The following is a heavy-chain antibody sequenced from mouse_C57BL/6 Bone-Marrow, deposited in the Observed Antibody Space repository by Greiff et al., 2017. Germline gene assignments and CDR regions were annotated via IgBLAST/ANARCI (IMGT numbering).Heavy chain of an antibody. Sequence: EVKLQESGPGLAKPSQTLSLTCSVTGYSITSDYWNWIRKFPGNKLEYMGYISYSGSTYYNPSLKSRISITRDTSKNQYYLQLNHVTTEDTATSYCAGDGYYGSSYRYIDVWGTGTTVTVSS. CDR1: GYSITSDY. CDR3: AGDGYYGSSYRYIDV. J-gene: IGHJ1*03. CDR2: ISYSGST. V-gene: IGHV3-8*01. D-gene: IGHD1-1*01.